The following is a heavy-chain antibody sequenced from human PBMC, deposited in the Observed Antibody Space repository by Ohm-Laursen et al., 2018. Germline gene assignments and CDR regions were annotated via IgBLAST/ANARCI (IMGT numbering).Heavy chain of an antibody. Sequence: SDTLSLTCSVSGDSISAHYWSWIRQPPGKGLEWIGYIHHTGYTTYNPSLKSRVTISVDTSKKQFSLKLNSVTAADTALYYCARHPSNSDAFDIWGQGTMVTVSS. J-gene: IGHJ3*02. CDR1: GDSISAHY. V-gene: IGHV4-59*08. CDR2: IHHTGYT. D-gene: IGHD1-7*01. CDR3: ARHPSNSDAFDI.